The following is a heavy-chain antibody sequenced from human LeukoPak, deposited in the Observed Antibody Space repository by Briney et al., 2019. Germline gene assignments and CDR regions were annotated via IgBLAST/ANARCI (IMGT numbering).Heavy chain of an antibody. D-gene: IGHD2-2*01. CDR3: ARERGSCSSTTCYGS. J-gene: IGHJ5*02. CDR2: ISSSSSSI. Sequence: GGSLRLSCAASGFTFSSYSMNWVRQAPGKGLEGVSYISSSSSSIYYADSVKGRFTISRDNAKSSLYLQMNSLRAEDTAVYYCARERGSCSSTTCYGSWGQGTLVTVSS. CDR1: GFTFSSYS. V-gene: IGHV3-48*01.